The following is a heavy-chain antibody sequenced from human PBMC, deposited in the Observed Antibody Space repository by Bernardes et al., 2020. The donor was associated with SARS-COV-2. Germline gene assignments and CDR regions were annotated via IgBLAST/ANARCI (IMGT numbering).Heavy chain of an antibody. V-gene: IGHV1-2*04. Sequence: ASVKVSCKASGYTFTGYYMHWVRQAPGQGLEWMGWINPNSGGTNYAQKFQGWVTMTRDTSISTAYMELSRLRSDDTAVYYCARGVQQLVDYYYYGMDVWGKGTTITVSS. J-gene: IGHJ6*04. CDR1: GYTFTGYY. CDR2: INPNSGGT. D-gene: IGHD6-13*01. CDR3: ARGVQQLVDYYYYGMDV.